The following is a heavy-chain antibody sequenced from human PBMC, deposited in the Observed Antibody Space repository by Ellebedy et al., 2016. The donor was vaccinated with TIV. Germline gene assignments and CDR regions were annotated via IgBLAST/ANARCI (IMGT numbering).Heavy chain of an antibody. CDR3: ARGMRQGLWWPYFDY. V-gene: IGHV1-2*04. J-gene: IGHJ4*02. Sequence: AASVKVSCKASGYTFTGYYMHWVRQAPGQGLEWMGWINPNSGGTNYAQKFQGWVTMTRDTSISTAYMELMRLRSEDTAVYYCARGMRQGLWWPYFDYWGQGTLVTVFS. CDR2: INPNSGGT. CDR1: GYTFTGYY. D-gene: IGHD2-21*01.